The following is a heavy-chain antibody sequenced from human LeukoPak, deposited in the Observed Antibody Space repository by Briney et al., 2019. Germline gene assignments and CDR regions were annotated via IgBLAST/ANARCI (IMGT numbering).Heavy chain of an antibody. CDR3: VRQSEGLDY. D-gene: IGHD5/OR15-5a*01. J-gene: IGHJ4*02. V-gene: IGHV3-30*19. CDR2: IEKNENNK. Sequence: PGGSLRLSCAASGFTFSSYGMHWVRQAPGKGLEWVAVIEKNENNKYYADSVRGRFTISRDNSKNTLYLQMSSLTAEDTAVYFCVRQSEGLDYWGQGTQVTVSS. CDR1: GFTFSSYG.